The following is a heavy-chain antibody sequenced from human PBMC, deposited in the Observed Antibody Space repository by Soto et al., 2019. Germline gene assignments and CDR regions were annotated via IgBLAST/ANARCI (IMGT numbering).Heavy chain of an antibody. D-gene: IGHD2-8*01. Sequence: GGSLRLSCAASGFTFSSYPMTWVRQAPGKGLEWVSSISGNSDAIFYADSVKGRFTISRDNSRTTLYLQMNSLRAEDMAIYYCARILYSSQRDGVDVWGQGTTVTVYS. J-gene: IGHJ6*02. CDR2: ISGNSDAI. CDR1: GFTFSSYP. V-gene: IGHV3-23*01. CDR3: ARILYSSQRDGVDV.